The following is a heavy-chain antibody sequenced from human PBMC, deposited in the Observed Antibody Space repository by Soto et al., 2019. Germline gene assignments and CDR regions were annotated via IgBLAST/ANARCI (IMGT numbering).Heavy chain of an antibody. V-gene: IGHV3-30-3*01. CDR1: GFTFSSYA. CDR3: ARDFRDSSGYRPLDY. D-gene: IGHD3-22*01. Sequence: GGSLRLSCAASGFTFSSYAMHWVRQAPGKGLEWVAVISYDGGNKYYADSVKGRFTISRDNSKNTLYLQMNSLRAEDTAVYYCARDFRDSSGYRPLDYWGQGTLVTVSS. CDR2: ISYDGGNK. J-gene: IGHJ4*02.